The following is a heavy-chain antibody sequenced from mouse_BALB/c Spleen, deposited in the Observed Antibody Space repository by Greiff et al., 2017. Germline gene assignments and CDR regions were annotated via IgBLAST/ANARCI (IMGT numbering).Heavy chain of an antibody. Sequence: LKQPGSELVRPGASVKLSCKASGYTFTSYWMHWVKQRPGQGLEWIGNIYPGSGSTNYDEKFKSKATLTVDTSSSTAYMQLSSLTSEDSAVYYCTRVDYGNTWFAYWGQGTLVTVSA. D-gene: IGHD2-1*01. J-gene: IGHJ3*01. CDR1: GYTFTSYW. CDR3: TRVDYGNTWFAY. CDR2: IYPGSGST. V-gene: IGHV1S22*01.